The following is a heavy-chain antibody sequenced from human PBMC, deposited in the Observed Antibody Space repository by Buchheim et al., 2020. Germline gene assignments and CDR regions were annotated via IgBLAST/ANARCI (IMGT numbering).Heavy chain of an antibody. V-gene: IGHV4-30-4*01. D-gene: IGHD3-3*01. CDR1: GGSISSGDYY. Sequence: QVQLQESGPGLVKPSQTLSLTCTVSGGSISSGDYYWSWIRQPPGKGLEWIGYIYYSGSTYYNPSLKSRVTISVDTSKNQFSLKLSSVTAADTAVYYCARFVYDFWSGYYTGFGNNWFDPWGQGTL. J-gene: IGHJ5*02. CDR2: IYYSGST. CDR3: ARFVYDFWSGYYTGFGNNWFDP.